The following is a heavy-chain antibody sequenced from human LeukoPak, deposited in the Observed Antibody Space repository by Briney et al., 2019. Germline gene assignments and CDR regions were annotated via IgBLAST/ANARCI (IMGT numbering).Heavy chain of an antibody. J-gene: IGHJ4*02. V-gene: IGHV3-33*01. CDR1: GFTFSSYG. CDR3: ARGDSSGYYLPLFDY. Sequence: GGSLRLSCAASGFTFSSYGTHWVRQAPGKGLEWVAVIWYDGSNKYYADSVKGRFTISRDNSKNTLYLQMNSLRAEDTAVYYCARGDSSGYYLPLFDYWGQGTLVTVSS. D-gene: IGHD3-22*01. CDR2: IWYDGSNK.